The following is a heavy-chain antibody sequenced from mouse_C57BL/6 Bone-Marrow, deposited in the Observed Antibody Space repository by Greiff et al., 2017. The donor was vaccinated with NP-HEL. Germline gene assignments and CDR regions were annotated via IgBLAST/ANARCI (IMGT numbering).Heavy chain of an antibody. V-gene: IGHV1-81*01. CDR1: GYTFTSYG. CDR2: IYPRSGNT. J-gene: IGHJ4*01. Sequence: VKLQESGAELARPGASVKLSCKASGYTFTSYGISWVKQRTGQGLEWIGEIYPRSGNTYYNEKFKGKATLTADKSSSTAYMELRSLTSEDSADYFCARDYYDYDAEMDYWGQGTSVTVAS. D-gene: IGHD2-4*01. CDR3: ARDYYDYDAEMDY.